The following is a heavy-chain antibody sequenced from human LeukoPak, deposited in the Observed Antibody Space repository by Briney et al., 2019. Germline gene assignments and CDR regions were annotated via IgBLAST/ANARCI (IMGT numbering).Heavy chain of an antibody. D-gene: IGHD2-2*01. J-gene: IGHJ4*02. V-gene: IGHV1-24*01. CDR2: FDPEDGET. CDR3: ARDLKSAVPAAALGY. Sequence: ASVKVSCKVSGYTLTELSMHWVRQAPGKGLEWMGGFDPEDGETIYAQKFQGRVTMTEDTFTDTAYMELSSLRSEDTAVYYCARDLKSAVPAAALGYWGQGTLVTVSS. CDR1: GYTLTELS.